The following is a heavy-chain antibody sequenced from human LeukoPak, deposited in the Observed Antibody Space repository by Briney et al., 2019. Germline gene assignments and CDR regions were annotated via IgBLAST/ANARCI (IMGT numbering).Heavy chain of an antibody. CDR3: ARLLGAPH. CDR2: INPNSGGT. Sequence: ASVKVSCKASGYTFTDYYMHWVRQAPGQGLEWMGWINPNSGGTNYARNFQGRVTMTRDTFITTAYMELSSLRSDDTAVYYCARLLGAPHWGQGALVTVSS. V-gene: IGHV1-2*02. J-gene: IGHJ4*02. D-gene: IGHD1-26*01. CDR1: GYTFTDYY.